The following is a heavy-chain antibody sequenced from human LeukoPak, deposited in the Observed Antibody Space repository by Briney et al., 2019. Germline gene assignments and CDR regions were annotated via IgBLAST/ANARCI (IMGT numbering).Heavy chain of an antibody. CDR3: TRDSENSSGN. J-gene: IGHJ3*01. D-gene: IGHD3-22*01. CDR2: IRSKAYGGTT. Sequence: GGSLRLSCTASGFTFGDYAMSWVRQAPGKGLEWVGFIRSKAYGGTTEYTASVKGRFTISRDDSKSIAYLQMNSLKTEDTAVYYCTRDSENSSGNWGQGTMVTVSS. V-gene: IGHV3-49*04. CDR1: GFTFGDYA.